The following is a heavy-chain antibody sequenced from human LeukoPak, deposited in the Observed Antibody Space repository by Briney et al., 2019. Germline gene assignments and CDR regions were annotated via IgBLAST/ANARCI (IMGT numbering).Heavy chain of an antibody. Sequence: GGSLRLSCAASGFTFSSYAMHWVRQAPGKGLEWVAVISYDGSNKYYADSVKGRFTISSDNSKNTLYLQMNSLRAEDTAVYYCAGRQSSILDYWGQGTLVTVSS. V-gene: IGHV3-30*04. CDR3: AGRQSSILDY. J-gene: IGHJ4*02. CDR2: ISYDGSNK. D-gene: IGHD2-2*01. CDR1: GFTFSSYA.